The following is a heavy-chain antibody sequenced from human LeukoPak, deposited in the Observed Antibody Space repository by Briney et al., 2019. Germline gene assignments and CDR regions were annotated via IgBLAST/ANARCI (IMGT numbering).Heavy chain of an antibody. J-gene: IGHJ4*02. D-gene: IGHD2-21*01. V-gene: IGHV4-34*01. CDR2: INHSGST. CDR3: ARGYLFSH. CDR1: GGSFSGYY. Sequence: SETLSLTCAVYGGSFSGYYWSWIRQPPGKGLEWIGGINHSGSTNYNPSLKSRVTISVDTSKNQFSLKLSSVTAADTAVYYCARGYLFSHWGQGTLVTVSS.